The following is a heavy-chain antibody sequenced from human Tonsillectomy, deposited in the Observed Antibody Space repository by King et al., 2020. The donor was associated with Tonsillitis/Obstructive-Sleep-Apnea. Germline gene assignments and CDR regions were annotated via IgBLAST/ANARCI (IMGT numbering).Heavy chain of an antibody. D-gene: IGHD6-13*01. CDR3: ARELHGSSSWYVGYFDY. CDR2: IWYDGSNK. Sequence: VQLVESGGGVVQPGRSLRLSCAASGFTFSSYGMHWVRQAPGKGLEWVAVIWYDGSNKYYADSVKGRFTISRDNSKNTLYLQINSLRAEDTAVYYCARELHGSSSWYVGYFDYWGQGTLVTVSS. CDR1: GFTFSSYG. V-gene: IGHV3-33*01. J-gene: IGHJ4*02.